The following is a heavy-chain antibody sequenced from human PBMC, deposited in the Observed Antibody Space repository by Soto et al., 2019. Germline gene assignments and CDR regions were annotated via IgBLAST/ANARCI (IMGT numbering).Heavy chain of an antibody. CDR2: INSDGSST. Sequence: PGGSLRLSCAASGFTFSSYWMHWVRQAPGKGLVWVSRINSDGSSTSYADSVKGRFTISRDNAKNTLYLQMNSLRAEDTAVYYCARWLGYCSGGSCYSINWFDPWAREPWSPSPQ. D-gene: IGHD2-15*01. J-gene: IGHJ5*02. CDR1: GFTFSSYW. V-gene: IGHV3-74*01. CDR3: ARWLGYCSGGSCYSINWFDP.